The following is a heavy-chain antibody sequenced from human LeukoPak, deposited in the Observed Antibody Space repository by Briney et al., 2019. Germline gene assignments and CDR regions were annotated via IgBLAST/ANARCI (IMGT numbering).Heavy chain of an antibody. J-gene: IGHJ3*02. CDR3: AREVVPDVIDAFDI. D-gene: IGHD2-2*01. CDR1: GYSISSGYY. V-gene: IGHV4-38-2*02. CDR2: IYNSGST. Sequence: PSETLSLTCTVSGYSISSGYYWGWIRQPPGKGLEWIGSIYNSGSTHYNPSLKSRVTISVDTSKNQFSLKLSSVTAADTAVYYCAREVVPDVIDAFDIWGQGTMVTVSS.